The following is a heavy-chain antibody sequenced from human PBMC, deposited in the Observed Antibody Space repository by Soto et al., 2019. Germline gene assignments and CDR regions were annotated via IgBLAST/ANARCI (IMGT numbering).Heavy chain of an antibody. Sequence: ASVKVSCKASGYTFTSYGSSWVRQAPGQGLEWMGWISAYNGNTNYAQKLQGRVTMTTDTSTSTAYMELRSLRSDDTAVYYCARQYCSSTSCYVVDYWGQGTLVTVSS. J-gene: IGHJ4*02. D-gene: IGHD2-2*01. CDR2: ISAYNGNT. CDR1: GYTFTSYG. V-gene: IGHV1-18*01. CDR3: ARQYCSSTSCYVVDY.